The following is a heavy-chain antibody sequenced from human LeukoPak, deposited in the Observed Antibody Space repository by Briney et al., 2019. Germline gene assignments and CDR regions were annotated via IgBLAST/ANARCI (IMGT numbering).Heavy chain of an antibody. J-gene: IGHJ6*03. Sequence: GGSLRLSCAASGFTLSSYAMSWVRQAPGKGLEWVSAISVSGNTYHADSVKGRFTISRDNAENSLYLQMNSLRAEDTAVYYCAREHYFYHMDGWGEGTTVTVSS. CDR1: GFTLSSYA. CDR3: AREHYFYHMDG. V-gene: IGHV3-23*01. CDR2: ISVSGNT.